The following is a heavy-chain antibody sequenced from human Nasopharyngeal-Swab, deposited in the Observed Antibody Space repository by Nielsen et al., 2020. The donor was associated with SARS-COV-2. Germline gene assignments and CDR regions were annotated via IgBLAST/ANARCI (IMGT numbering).Heavy chain of an antibody. CDR1: GGSISGYY. D-gene: IGHD3-10*01. CDR2: LSYSGST. J-gene: IGHJ6*02. CDR3: ARGRFEYYYGSGSYSTLYYGMDV. Sequence: SETLSLTCTVSGGSISGYYWSWIRQPPGKGLEWIGSLSYSGSTNYNPSLKSRVTISVDTSKNQFSLKLSSVTAADTAVYYCARGRFEYYYGSGSYSTLYYGMDVWGQGTTVTVSS. V-gene: IGHV4-59*12.